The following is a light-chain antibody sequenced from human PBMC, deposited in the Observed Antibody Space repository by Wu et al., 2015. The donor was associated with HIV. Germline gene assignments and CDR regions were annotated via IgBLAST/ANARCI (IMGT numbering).Light chain of an antibody. CDR2: GAS. CDR1: QSIGSN. J-gene: IGKJ2*03. CDR3: QHYDSSPYS. V-gene: IGKV3D-15*02. Sequence: EIVMTQSPATLSVSPGERATLSCRASQSIGSNLAWYQHKPGQAPRLLIYGASSRATGIPDRISGSGSGTDFTLTISRLESEDFAVYYCQHYDSSPYSFGQGTKLEIK.